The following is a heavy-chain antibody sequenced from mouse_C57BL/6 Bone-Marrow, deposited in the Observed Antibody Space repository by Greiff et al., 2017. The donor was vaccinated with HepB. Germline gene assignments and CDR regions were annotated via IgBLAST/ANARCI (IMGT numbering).Heavy chain of an antibody. CDR1: GYSITSDY. J-gene: IGHJ1*03. CDR3: ARYYYGSSYHWYFDV. Sequence: EVQRVESGPGLAKPSQTLSLTCSVTGYSITSDYWNWIRKFPGNKLEYMGYISYSGSTYYNPSLKSRISITRDTSKNQYYLQLNSVTTEDTATYYCARYYYGSSYHWYFDVWGTGTTVTVSS. D-gene: IGHD1-1*01. V-gene: IGHV3-8*01. CDR2: ISYSGST.